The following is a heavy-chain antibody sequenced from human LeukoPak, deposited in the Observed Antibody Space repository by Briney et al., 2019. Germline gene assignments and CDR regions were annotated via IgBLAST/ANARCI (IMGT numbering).Heavy chain of an antibody. J-gene: IGHJ3*02. CDR3: SSDDAFDI. V-gene: IGHV4-34*01. D-gene: IGHD3-10*01. Sequence: TASETLSLTCAVYGGSFSGYYWSWIRQPPGKGLEWVGEINHSGSTNYNPSLKSRVAISVDTSKNQFSLKLSSVTAADTAVYYCSSDDAFDIWGQGTMVTVSS. CDR2: INHSGST. CDR1: GGSFSGYY.